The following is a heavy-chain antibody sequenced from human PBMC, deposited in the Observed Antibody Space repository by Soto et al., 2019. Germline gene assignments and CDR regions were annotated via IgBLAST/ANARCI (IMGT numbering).Heavy chain of an antibody. CDR3: ARVPFHTVIGIRDCHQVSAFLVNRSSDL. CDR2: ISRSGRAI. J-gene: IGHJ2*01. D-gene: IGHD3-22*01. Sequence: GKGLEWVSYISRSGRAIYYADSVKGRFTISRDNAKNALYLQMNSLRVEDTAVYYCARVPFHTVIGIRDCHQVSAFLVNRSSDL. V-gene: IGHV3-48*03.